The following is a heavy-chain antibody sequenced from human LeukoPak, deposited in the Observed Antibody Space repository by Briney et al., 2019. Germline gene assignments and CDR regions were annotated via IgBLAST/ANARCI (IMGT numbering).Heavy chain of an antibody. V-gene: IGHV3-30*03. CDR2: ISNDGSDK. CDR3: ARDGGIGGTCYSDY. Sequence: GGSLRLSCAASGFTFSNFGIHWVRQAPGKGLEWVALISNDGSDKYYADSVRGRFTISRDNSKNTLYLQMNSLRAEDTAVYYCARDGGIGGTCYSDYWGQGTLVTVSS. D-gene: IGHD2-15*01. CDR1: GFTFSNFG. J-gene: IGHJ4*02.